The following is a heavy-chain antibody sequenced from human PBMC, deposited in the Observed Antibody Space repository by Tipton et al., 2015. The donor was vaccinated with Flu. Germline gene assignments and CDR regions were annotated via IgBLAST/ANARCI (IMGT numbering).Heavy chain of an antibody. Sequence: SLRLSCAASGFTFSSYAMSWVRQAPGKGLEWVSAISGSGGSTYYADSVKGRFTIPRDNSKNTLYLQMNSLRAEDTAVYYCAKDRGDRGVGDFWSGYHSNYYYGMDVWGQGTTVTVSS. D-gene: IGHD3-3*01. CDR3: AKDRGDRGVGDFWSGYHSNYYYGMDV. V-gene: IGHV3-23*01. CDR2: ISGSGGST. CDR1: GFTFSSYA. J-gene: IGHJ6*02.